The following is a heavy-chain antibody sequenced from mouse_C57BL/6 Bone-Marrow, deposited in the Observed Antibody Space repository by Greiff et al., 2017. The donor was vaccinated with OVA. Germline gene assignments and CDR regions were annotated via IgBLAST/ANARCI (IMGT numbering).Heavy chain of an antibody. Sequence: EVKLEESGGGLVQPGGSMKLSCVASGFTFSNYWMTWVRQSPEKGLEWVAQIRLKSDNYATHYAESVKGRFTISRDDSKSSVYLQMNNLRAEDTGIYYCTAGKDYAMDYWGQGTSVTVSS. V-gene: IGHV6-3*01. CDR1: GFTFSNYW. J-gene: IGHJ4*01. CDR3: TAGKDYAMDY. D-gene: IGHD1-3*01. CDR2: IRLKSDNYAT.